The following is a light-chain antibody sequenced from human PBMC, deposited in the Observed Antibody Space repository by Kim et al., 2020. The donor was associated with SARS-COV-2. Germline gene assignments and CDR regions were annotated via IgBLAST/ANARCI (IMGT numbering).Light chain of an antibody. CDR1: SGYSNYK. V-gene: IGLV9-49*01. CDR3: GADHGSGSNFVWV. CDR2: VGTGGIVG. J-gene: IGLJ3*02. Sequence: CTLSSGYSNYKVDGYRQRPGKGPRFVMRVGTGGIVGSKGDGIPDRFSVLGSGLNRYLTIKNIQEEDESDYHCGADHGSGSNFVWVFGGGTKLTVL.